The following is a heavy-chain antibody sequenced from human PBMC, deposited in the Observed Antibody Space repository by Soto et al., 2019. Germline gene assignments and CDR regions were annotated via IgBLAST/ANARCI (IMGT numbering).Heavy chain of an antibody. Sequence: GGSLRLSCAASGFTFSSYGMHWVRQAPGKGLEWVAVIWYDGSNKYYADSVKGRFTISRDNSKNTLYLQMNSLRAEDTAVYYCARETTSSSWYTAFDIWGQGTMVTVSS. J-gene: IGHJ3*02. CDR2: IWYDGSNK. V-gene: IGHV3-33*01. CDR1: GFTFSSYG. CDR3: ARETTSSSWYTAFDI. D-gene: IGHD6-13*01.